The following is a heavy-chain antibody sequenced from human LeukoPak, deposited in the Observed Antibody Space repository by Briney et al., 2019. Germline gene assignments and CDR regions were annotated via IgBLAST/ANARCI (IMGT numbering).Heavy chain of an antibody. D-gene: IGHD3-10*01. CDR2: VNPSGGNT. J-gene: IGHJ4*02. CDR3: ARVAGYYGSGSYYNVGNYFDY. V-gene: IGHV1-46*01. CDR1: GGTFSSYA. Sequence: ASVKVSCKASGGTFSSYAISWVRQAPGQGLEWMGMVNPSGGNTPYAQKFEGRVTMTGDMSTSTAYMELSSLRSEDTAVYYCARVAGYYGSGSYYNVGNYFDYWGQGTLVTVSS.